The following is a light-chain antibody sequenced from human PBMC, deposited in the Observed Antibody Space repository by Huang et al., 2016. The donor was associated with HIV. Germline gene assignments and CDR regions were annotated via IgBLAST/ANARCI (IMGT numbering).Light chain of an antibody. J-gene: IGKJ3*01. CDR2: DAS. CDR1: QSVSSN. Sequence: EIVMTQSPATLSVFPGERATRSCRASQSVSSNLAWSQQKPGQAPRLLIYDASTRDTGIPARFSGSGSGTEFTRTSRSLQSEDFAVYYCQQYNNWPPVTLGRGTKVDIK. V-gene: IGKV3-15*01. CDR3: QQYNNWPPVT.